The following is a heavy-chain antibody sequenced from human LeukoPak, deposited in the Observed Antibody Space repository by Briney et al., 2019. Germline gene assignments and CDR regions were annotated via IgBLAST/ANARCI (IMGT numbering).Heavy chain of an antibody. V-gene: IGHV1-69*04. CDR3: AGGQWLPRANRYYYYGMDV. Sequence: SVKVSCKASGGTFSSYAISWVRQAPGQGLEWMGRIIPILGIANYAQKFQGRVTITADKSTSTAYMELSSLRSEDTAVYYCAGGQWLPRANRYYYYGMDVWGQGTTVTVSS. CDR2: IIPILGIA. D-gene: IGHD6-19*01. J-gene: IGHJ6*02. CDR1: GGTFSSYA.